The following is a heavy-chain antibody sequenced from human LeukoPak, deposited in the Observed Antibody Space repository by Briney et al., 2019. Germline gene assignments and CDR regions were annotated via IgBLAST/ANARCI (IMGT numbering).Heavy chain of an antibody. J-gene: IGHJ2*01. CDR3: ARDRGIGDAPYWYFDL. V-gene: IGHV3-48*03. D-gene: IGHD4-17*01. Sequence: GTLRLSCAASAFTFSSSEMNWVRQAPGKGLEWVSYISSSGSTIYYADSVKGRFTISRDNAKNSLFLQMNSLRAEDTALYYCARDRGIGDAPYWYFDLWGRGTLVTVSS. CDR1: AFTFSSSE. CDR2: ISSSGSTI.